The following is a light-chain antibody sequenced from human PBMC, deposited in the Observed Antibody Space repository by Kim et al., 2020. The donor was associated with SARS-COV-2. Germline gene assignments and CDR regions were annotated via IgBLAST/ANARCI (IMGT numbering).Light chain of an antibody. Sequence: PGQTARITCSGDALPKKYAYWYQQKPGQAPVLVIYKDSERPSGIPERFSGSSSGTTVTLTISGVQAEDEADYYCQSADSSGTYHVVFGGGTQLTVL. CDR3: QSADSSGTYHVV. V-gene: IGLV3-25*03. J-gene: IGLJ2*01. CDR2: KDS. CDR1: ALPKKY.